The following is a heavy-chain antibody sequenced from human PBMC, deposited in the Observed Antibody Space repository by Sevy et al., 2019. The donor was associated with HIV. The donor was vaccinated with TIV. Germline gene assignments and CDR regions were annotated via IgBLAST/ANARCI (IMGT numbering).Heavy chain of an antibody. J-gene: IGHJ6*02. Sequence: GGSLSLSCAASGFTFSSYWMSWVRQAPGKGLEWVDNIKQDGSEKYYVDSVKGRFTISRDNAKNSLYLQMNSLRAEDTAVYYCARDVGRDIVVVPAAILDYYYGMDVWGQGTTVTVSS. CDR3: ARDVGRDIVVVPAAILDYYYGMDV. D-gene: IGHD2-2*02. V-gene: IGHV3-7*01. CDR2: IKQDGSEK. CDR1: GFTFSSYW.